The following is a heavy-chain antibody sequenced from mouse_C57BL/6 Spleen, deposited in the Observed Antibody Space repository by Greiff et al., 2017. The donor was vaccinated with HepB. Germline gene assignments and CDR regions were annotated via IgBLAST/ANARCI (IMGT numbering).Heavy chain of an antibody. CDR3: ARPGVTTVVEAPYFDY. V-gene: IGHV1-80*01. J-gene: IGHJ2*01. CDR2: IYPGDGDT. D-gene: IGHD1-1*01. Sequence: LQESGAELVKPGASVKISCKASGYAFSSYWMNWVKQRPGKGLEWIGQIYPGDGDTNYNGKFKGKATLTADKSSSTAYMQLSSLTSEDSAVYFCARPGVTTVVEAPYFDYWGQGTTLTVSS. CDR1: GYAFSSYW.